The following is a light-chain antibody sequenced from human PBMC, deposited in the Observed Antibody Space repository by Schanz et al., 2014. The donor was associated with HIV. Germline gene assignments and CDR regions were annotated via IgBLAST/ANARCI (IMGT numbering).Light chain of an antibody. CDR1: SSDVGGYNF. CDR3: CSFGGTSP. CDR2: EVS. Sequence: QSALTQPPSASGSPGQSVTISRSGTSSDVGGYNFVSWYQHHPGKAPKLIIYEVSQRPSGVPDRFSGSKSGNTASLTISGLQADNEADYYCCSFGGTSPFGGGTKVTVL. V-gene: IGLV2-8*01. J-gene: IGLJ3*02.